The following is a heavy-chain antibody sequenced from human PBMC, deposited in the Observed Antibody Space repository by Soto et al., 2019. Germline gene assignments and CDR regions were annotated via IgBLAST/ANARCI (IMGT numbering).Heavy chain of an antibody. CDR1: GFTFSSYG. Sequence: GGSLRLSCAASGFTFSSYGMHWVRQAPGKGLEWVAVISYDGSNKYYADSVKGRFTISRDNSKNTLYLQMNSLRAEDTAVYYCAKGITYYDFWSGYYTGGFDYWGQGTLVTVSS. D-gene: IGHD3-3*01. J-gene: IGHJ4*02. CDR2: ISYDGSNK. V-gene: IGHV3-30*18. CDR3: AKGITYYDFWSGYYTGGFDY.